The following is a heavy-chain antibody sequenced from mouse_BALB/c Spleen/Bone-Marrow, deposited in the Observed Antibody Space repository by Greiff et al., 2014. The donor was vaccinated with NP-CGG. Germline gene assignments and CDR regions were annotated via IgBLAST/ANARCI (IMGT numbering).Heavy chain of an antibody. Sequence: VQLQQSGAELVKPGASVKLSCTASGFNIKDTYMHWVKQRPEQGLEWIGRIDPANGNTKHVPTSQGKATITADTSSNTAYLQLSSLTSEDTAVYYCASSGNYEGGAMDYWGQGISVTVSS. CDR1: GFNIKDTY. J-gene: IGHJ4*01. CDR2: IDPANGNT. CDR3: ASSGNYEGGAMDY. V-gene: IGHV14-3*02. D-gene: IGHD2-1*01.